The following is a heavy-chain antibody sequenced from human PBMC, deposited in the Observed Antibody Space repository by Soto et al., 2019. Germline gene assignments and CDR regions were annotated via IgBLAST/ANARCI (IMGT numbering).Heavy chain of an antibody. CDR2: IWHDGKNK. V-gene: IGHV3-33*01. CDR3: ARDPGNDDAMDY. D-gene: IGHD1-1*01. J-gene: IGHJ4*02. Sequence: QVQVVESGGGVVQPGRSLRLSCAASGFTFSSFGMHWVRQAPGKGLEWVAVIWHDGKNKYYADSAKGRFTISRDNSKNTVYLQMNRLRADDTAVYYCARDPGNDDAMDYWGQGTLVTVSS. CDR1: GFTFSSFG.